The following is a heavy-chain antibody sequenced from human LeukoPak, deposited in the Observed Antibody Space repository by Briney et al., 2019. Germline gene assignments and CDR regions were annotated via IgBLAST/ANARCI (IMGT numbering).Heavy chain of an antibody. CDR2: VDPEDGET. D-gene: IGHD3-3*01. V-gene: IGHV1-69-2*01. CDR1: GYTFTDYY. J-gene: IGHJ3*02. CDR3: ATVRYFGTLPPGRITIFGVVTDAFDI. Sequence: ASVKVSCKVSGYTFTDYYMHWVQQAPGKGLEWMGLVDPEDGETIYAEKFQGRVTITADTSTDTAYMELSSLRSEDTAVYYCATVRYFGTLPPGRITIFGVVTDAFDIWGQGTMVTVSS.